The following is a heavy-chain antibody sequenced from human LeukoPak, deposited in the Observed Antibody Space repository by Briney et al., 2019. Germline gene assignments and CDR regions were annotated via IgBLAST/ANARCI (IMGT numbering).Heavy chain of an antibody. D-gene: IGHD6-13*01. J-gene: IGHJ5*02. CDR3: ARDRYSSSSNWFDP. CDR1: GGSISSGGYS. CDR2: IYHSGST. Sequence: PSQTLSLTCAVSGGSISSGGYSWSWIRQPPGKGLEWIGYIYHSGSTYFNPSLKSRVTISVDRSKNQFSLKLSSVTAADTAVYYCARDRYSSSSNWFDPWGPGTLVTVSS. V-gene: IGHV4-30-2*01.